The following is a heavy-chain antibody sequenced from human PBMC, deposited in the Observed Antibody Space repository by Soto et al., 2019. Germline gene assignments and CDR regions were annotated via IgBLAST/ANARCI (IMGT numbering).Heavy chain of an antibody. Sequence: LRLSCAASGFMFSTYAMTWVRQAPGRGLEWVSTILHDETPFYTDSVKGRFTISRDNVRGTLYLQMNGLRVEDAALYYCAKDLFPTSGQRFFFESWGQGTLVTVSS. CDR1: GFMFSTYA. D-gene: IGHD2-21*01. CDR2: ILHDETP. CDR3: AKDLFPTSGQRFFFES. J-gene: IGHJ4*02. V-gene: IGHV3-23*01.